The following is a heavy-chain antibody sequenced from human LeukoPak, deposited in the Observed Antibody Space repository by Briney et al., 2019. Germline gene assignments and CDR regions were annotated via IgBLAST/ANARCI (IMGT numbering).Heavy chain of an antibody. Sequence: ASVKVSCNTSGYSFISYDINWVRQAPGQGLEWMGWINAYNGDTNYEQKLQGRVTMTTDTSTSTAYMEMSSLRSDDTAVYYCARGSIPRGVDYWGQGTLVTVSS. D-gene: IGHD3-10*01. V-gene: IGHV1-18*01. CDR1: GYSFISYD. J-gene: IGHJ4*02. CDR3: ARGSIPRGVDY. CDR2: INAYNGDT.